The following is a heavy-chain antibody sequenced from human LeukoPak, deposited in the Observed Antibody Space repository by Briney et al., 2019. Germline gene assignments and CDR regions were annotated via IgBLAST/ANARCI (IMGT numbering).Heavy chain of an antibody. CDR1: GGSFSGYY. V-gene: IGHV4-34*01. J-gene: IGHJ4*02. D-gene: IGHD6-13*01. CDR2: INHSGST. CDR3: ARDLAAAFAY. Sequence: SETLSLTCAVYGGSFSGYYWSWIRQPPGKGLEWIGEINHSGSTNYNPSLKSRVTISVDKSKNQFSLKLSSVTAADTAVYYCARDLAAAFAYWGQGTLVTVSS.